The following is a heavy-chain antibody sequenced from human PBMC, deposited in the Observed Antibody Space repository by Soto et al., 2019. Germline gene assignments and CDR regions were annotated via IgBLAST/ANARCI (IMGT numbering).Heavy chain of an antibody. CDR2: INPNSGNI. J-gene: IGHJ4*02. D-gene: IGHD3-10*01. Sequence: GASVKVSCKASGYTFTSYCISWVLQAPGQGLEWMGWINPNSGNIGYAQRFQGRVTMTRDTAIRTAYMEVSSLRSDDTAVYYCARGRASGSYYLLDYWGQGTLVTVSS. CDR3: ARGRASGSYYLLDY. V-gene: IGHV1-8*02. CDR1: GYTFTSYC.